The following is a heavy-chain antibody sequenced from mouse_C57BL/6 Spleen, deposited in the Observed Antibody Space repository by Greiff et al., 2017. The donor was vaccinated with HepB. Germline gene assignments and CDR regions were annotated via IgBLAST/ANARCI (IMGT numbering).Heavy chain of an antibody. Sequence: EVKLEESGGGLVQPGGSMKLSCVASGFTFSNYWMNWVRQSPEKGLEWVAQIRLKSDNYATHYAESVKGRFTISRDDSKSSVYLQMNNLRAEDTGIYYCTNYRGWFAYWGQGTLVTVSA. CDR1: GFTFSNYW. CDR3: TNYRGWFAY. CDR2: IRLKSDNYAT. V-gene: IGHV6-3*01. J-gene: IGHJ3*01.